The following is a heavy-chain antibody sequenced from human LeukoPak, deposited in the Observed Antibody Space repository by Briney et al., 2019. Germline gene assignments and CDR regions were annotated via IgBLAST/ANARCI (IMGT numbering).Heavy chain of an antibody. Sequence: GGSLRLSCTASGFTFGDYAMSWVRQAPGKGLEWVGFIRNKAYGGTTEYAASVKGRFTISRDDSKSIAYLQMNSLKTEDTAVYYCTSEDHQLWSYDAFDIWGQGTMVTVSS. V-gene: IGHV3-49*04. D-gene: IGHD5-18*01. CDR1: GFTFGDYA. CDR2: IRNKAYGGTT. CDR3: TSEDHQLWSYDAFDI. J-gene: IGHJ3*02.